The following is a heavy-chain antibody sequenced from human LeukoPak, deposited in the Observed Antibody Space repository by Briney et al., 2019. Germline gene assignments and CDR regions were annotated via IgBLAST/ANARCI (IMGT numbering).Heavy chain of an antibody. V-gene: IGHV4-34*01. D-gene: IGHD4-17*01. CDR1: GGSFSDYY. CDR2: INHSGST. J-gene: IGHJ5*02. Sequence: SETLSLTSAVYGGSFSDYYWSWIRQPPGKGLEWIGEINHSGSTNCNPSLKSRVTISVDTSKNQFSLKLSSVTAADTAVYYCAQGHDYGDYLNWFDPWGQGTLVTVSS. CDR3: AQGHDYGDYLNWFDP.